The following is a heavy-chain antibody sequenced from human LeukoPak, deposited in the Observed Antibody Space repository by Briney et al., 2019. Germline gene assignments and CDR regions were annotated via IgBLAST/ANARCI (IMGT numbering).Heavy chain of an antibody. D-gene: IGHD2-15*01. V-gene: IGHV1-18*01. CDR1: GYTFTSYG. CDR3: ARVEDIVVVVAATTLDY. Sequence: ASVKVSYKASGYTFTSYGISWVRQAPGQGLEWMGWISAYNGNTNYAQKLQGRVTMTTDTSTSTAYMELRSLRSDDTAVYYCARVEDIVVVVAATTLDYWGQGTLVTVSS. J-gene: IGHJ4*02. CDR2: ISAYNGNT.